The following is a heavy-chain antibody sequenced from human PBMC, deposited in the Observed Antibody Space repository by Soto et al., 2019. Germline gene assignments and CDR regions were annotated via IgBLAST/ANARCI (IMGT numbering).Heavy chain of an antibody. CDR1: GYTFTGYY. CDR2: INPNSGGT. Sequence: APVKVSCKASGYTFTGYYMHWVRQAPGQGLEWMGWINPNSGGTNYAQKFQGWVTMTRDTSISTAYMELSRLRSDDTAVYYCARSPLYYDFWSGYQSSYYYGMDVWGQGTTVTVSS. J-gene: IGHJ6*02. V-gene: IGHV1-2*04. CDR3: ARSPLYYDFWSGYQSSYYYGMDV. D-gene: IGHD3-3*01.